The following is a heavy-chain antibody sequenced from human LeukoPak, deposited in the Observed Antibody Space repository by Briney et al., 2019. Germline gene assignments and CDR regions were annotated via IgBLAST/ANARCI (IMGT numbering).Heavy chain of an antibody. J-gene: IGHJ5*02. CDR1: GGSISSSKW. CDR2: IYHGGTT. CDR3: ARDSNWFDP. Sequence: SETLSLTCAVAGGSISSSKWWSWVRQTPGWGLAWIGVIYHGGTTNYNLSLKSRVTMSVDTSKNQFSLKLSSVTAADTAVYYCARDSNWFDPWGQGTLVTVSS. V-gene: IGHV4-4*02.